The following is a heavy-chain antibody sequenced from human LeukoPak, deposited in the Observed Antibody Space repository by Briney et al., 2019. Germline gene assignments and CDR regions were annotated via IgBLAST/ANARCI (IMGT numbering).Heavy chain of an antibody. CDR1: GYTFTGYY. V-gene: IGHV1-2*02. CDR2: INPNSGGT. J-gene: IGHJ4*02. D-gene: IGHD2-2*01. Sequence: SVKVSCKASGYTFTGYYMHWVRQAPGQGLEWMGWINPNSGGTNYAQKFQGRVTMTRDTSISTAYMELSRLRSDDTAVYYCARDLRYCSSTSCYVWGQGTLVTVSS. CDR3: ARDLRYCSSTSCYV.